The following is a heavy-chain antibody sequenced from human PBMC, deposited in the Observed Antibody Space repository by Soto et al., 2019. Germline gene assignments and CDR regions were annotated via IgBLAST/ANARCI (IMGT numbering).Heavy chain of an antibody. CDR2: VLYDGSNK. Sequence: QVQLVQSGGGVVQPGRSLRLSCAASGFTFSTYGMHWVRQAPGKGLEWVAVVLYDGSNKYYADSVKGRFTISRDNSKHTLYLQMNSLRDEDTAVYYCARDLIGTVYGMDVW. CDR3: ARDLIGTVYGMDV. CDR1: GFTFSTYG. V-gene: IGHV3-33*01. J-gene: IGHJ6*01. D-gene: IGHD3-16*02.